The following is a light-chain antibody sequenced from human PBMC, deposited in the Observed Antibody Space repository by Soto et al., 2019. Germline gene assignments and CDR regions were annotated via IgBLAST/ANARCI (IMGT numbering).Light chain of an antibody. CDR1: QSISNY. J-gene: IGKJ2*01. CDR2: AAS. V-gene: IGKV1-39*01. Sequence: DIPMTQSPSSLSASVGDRVTISCRASQSISNYLNWFQQKPGKAPRLLIYAASSLQSGVPSRFSGSASGTDFTLTISSLQPEDFATYSCQQSYSTPYTFGQGTQLEIK. CDR3: QQSYSTPYT.